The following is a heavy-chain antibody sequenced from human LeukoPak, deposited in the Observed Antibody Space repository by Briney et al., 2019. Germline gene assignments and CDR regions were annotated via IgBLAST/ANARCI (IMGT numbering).Heavy chain of an antibody. CDR1: GGSFSGYY. J-gene: IGHJ3*02. Sequence: PSETLSLTCAVYGGSFSGYYWSWIRQPPGKGLEWIGEINHSGSTNYNPSLKSRVTISVDTSKNQFSLKLSSVTAADTAVYYCAREGNSGSYDSDAFDIWGQGTMVTVSS. CDR2: INHSGST. CDR3: AREGNSGSYDSDAFDI. V-gene: IGHV4-34*01. D-gene: IGHD1-26*01.